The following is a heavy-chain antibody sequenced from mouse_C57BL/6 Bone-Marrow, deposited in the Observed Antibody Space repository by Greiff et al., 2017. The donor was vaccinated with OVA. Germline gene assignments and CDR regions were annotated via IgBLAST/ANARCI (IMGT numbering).Heavy chain of an antibody. V-gene: IGHV1-64*01. CDR1: GYTFTSYW. CDR3: ARDYGRSFPYYFDY. CDR2: IHPNSGST. D-gene: IGHD1-1*01. Sequence: VQLQQPGAELVKPGASVKLSCKASGYTFTSYWMHWVKQRPGQGLEWIGMIHPNSGSTNYNEKFKSKATLTVDKSSSTAYMQLSSLTSEDSAVYYCARDYGRSFPYYFDYWGQGTTLTVSS. J-gene: IGHJ2*01.